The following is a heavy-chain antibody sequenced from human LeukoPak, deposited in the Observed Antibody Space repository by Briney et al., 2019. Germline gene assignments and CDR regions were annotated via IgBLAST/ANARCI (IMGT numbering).Heavy chain of an antibody. CDR2: IYYSGNA. V-gene: IGHV4-59*08. J-gene: IGHJ4*02. CDR3: ARHEPLGRGAWDY. Sequence: PSETLSLTCTVSGGSLSSYYWSWIRQPPGKGLEGIGYIYYSGNADSNPSLKSRVTMSVDTSRNQFSLKLTSVTAADTAVYYCARHEPLGRGAWDYWGQGILVTVSS. CDR1: GGSLSSYY. D-gene: IGHD1-14*01.